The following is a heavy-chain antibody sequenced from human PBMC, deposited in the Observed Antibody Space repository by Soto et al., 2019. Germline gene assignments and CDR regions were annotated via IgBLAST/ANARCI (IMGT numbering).Heavy chain of an antibody. J-gene: IGHJ4*02. D-gene: IGHD5-12*01. Sequence: QVQLVQSGAEVKKPGASVKVSCKASGYTFTGYYMHWVRQAPGQGLEWMGWINPNSGGTNYAQKIQGRVTMTRDTSISTAYMELSRLRSDQMAGYYYAREGYSGYDAIDYWGQGTLVSVSS. CDR1: GYTFTGYY. CDR2: INPNSGGT. CDR3: AREGYSGYDAIDY. V-gene: IGHV1-2*02.